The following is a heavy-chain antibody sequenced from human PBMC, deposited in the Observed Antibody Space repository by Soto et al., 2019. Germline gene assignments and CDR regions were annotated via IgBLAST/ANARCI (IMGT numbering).Heavy chain of an antibody. Sequence: QLLESGGDLIQPGGSLRLSCAASGFTFRNYAMNWVRQAPGKGLEWVSSISASGGTTYYADSVKGRFTISRDNSKSTLYLQMNSLRVEDTAIYFCAKDDSGYDFLSHFDCWGQGTLVAVSS. V-gene: IGHV3-23*01. CDR1: GFTFRNYA. D-gene: IGHD5-12*01. J-gene: IGHJ4*02. CDR2: ISASGGTT. CDR3: AKDDSGYDFLSHFDC.